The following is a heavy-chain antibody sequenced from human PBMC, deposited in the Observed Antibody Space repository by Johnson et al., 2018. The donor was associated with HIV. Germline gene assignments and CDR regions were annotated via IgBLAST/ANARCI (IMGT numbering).Heavy chain of an antibody. V-gene: IGHV3-7*01. CDR2: IKQDGSEK. Sequence: VQLVESGGGLVQPGGSLRLSCAASGFTFSSYWMSWVRQAPGKGLEWAANIKQDGSEKYYVDSVKGRFTISRDNSKNTLYLQMNSLRAEDTAVYYCESGRWSDGNNPTGAFDIWGQGTMVTVSS. CDR3: ESGRWSDGNNPTGAFDI. J-gene: IGHJ3*02. D-gene: IGHD5-24*01. CDR1: GFTFSSYW.